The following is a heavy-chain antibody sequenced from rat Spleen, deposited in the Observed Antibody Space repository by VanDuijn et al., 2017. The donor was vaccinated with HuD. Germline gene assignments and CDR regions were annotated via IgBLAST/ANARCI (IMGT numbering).Heavy chain of an antibody. CDR3: ARDRTGPFDY. V-gene: IGHV2-32*01. J-gene: IGHJ2*01. Sequence: QVQLKESGPGLVKPSETLSLTCTVSGFSLTSYHVSWVRQPPGKGLEWMGVIWGDGSTDYNSALKSRLNINRDTSKSQVFLKRNSLQSEDTATYYCARDRTGPFDYWGQGVMVTVSS. CDR1: GFSLTSYH. CDR2: IWGDGST. D-gene: IGHD4-2*01.